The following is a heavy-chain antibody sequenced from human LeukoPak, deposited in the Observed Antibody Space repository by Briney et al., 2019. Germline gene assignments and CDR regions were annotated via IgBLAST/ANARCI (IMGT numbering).Heavy chain of an antibody. CDR2: INHSGST. V-gene: IGHV4-34*01. CDR3: ARISGGMEAFDI. D-gene: IGHD3-10*01. Sequence: SETLSLTCAVYGGSFSGYYWSWIRQPPGKGLEWIGEINHSGSTNYNPSLKSRVTISVDTSKNQFSLKLSSMTAADTAVYYCARISGGMEAFDIWGQGTMVTVSS. CDR1: GGSFSGYY. J-gene: IGHJ3*02.